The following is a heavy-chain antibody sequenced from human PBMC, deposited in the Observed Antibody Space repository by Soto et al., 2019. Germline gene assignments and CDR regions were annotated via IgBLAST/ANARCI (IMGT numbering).Heavy chain of an antibody. CDR3: AGRPRVVPAAMSALESGGAEYFQH. D-gene: IGHD2-2*01. CDR2: IIPILGIA. Sequence: ASVKVSCKASGGTFSSYTISWVRQAPGQGLEWMGRIIPILGIANYAQKFQGRVTITADKSTSTAYMELSSLRSEDTAVYYCAGRPRVVPAAMSALESGGAEYFQHWGQGTLVTVSS. J-gene: IGHJ1*01. CDR1: GGTFSSYT. V-gene: IGHV1-69*02.